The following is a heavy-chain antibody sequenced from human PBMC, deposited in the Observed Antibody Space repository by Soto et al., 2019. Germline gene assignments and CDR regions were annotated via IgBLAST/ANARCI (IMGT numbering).Heavy chain of an antibody. D-gene: IGHD2-8*01. CDR3: ARAGVEEAIQVGYFQH. V-gene: IGHV3-33*01. CDR2: IWYDGSSK. Sequence: QVQLVESGGGVVQSGTSLTLSCEASGFTFSSYGMHWVRQAPGRGLEWVAVIWYDGSSKYYGEPVKGRFTISRDNSKNTLYLEMDSLRAEDTAIYYCARAGVEEAIQVGYFQHWGQGTLVTVSS. CDR1: GFTFSSYG. J-gene: IGHJ1*01.